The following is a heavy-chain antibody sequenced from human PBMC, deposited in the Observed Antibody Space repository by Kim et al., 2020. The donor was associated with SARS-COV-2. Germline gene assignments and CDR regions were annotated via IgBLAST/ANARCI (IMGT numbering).Heavy chain of an antibody. CDR1: GGSFSGYY. V-gene: IGHV4-34*01. Sequence: SETLSLTCAVYGGSFSGYYWSWIRQPPGKGLEWIGKINHSGSTNYNPSPKSRVTIPVDTSKNQFSLKLSSVTAADTAAYYCARGRGIAAAGTLLYYYYYGMDLWGQETAVTVPS. J-gene: IGHJ6*02. D-gene: IGHD6-13*01. CDR2: INHSGST. CDR3: ARGRGIAAAGTLLYYYYYGMDL.